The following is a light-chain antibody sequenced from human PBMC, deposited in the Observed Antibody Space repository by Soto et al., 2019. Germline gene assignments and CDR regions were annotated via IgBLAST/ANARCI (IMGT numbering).Light chain of an antibody. V-gene: IGLV2-14*01. CDR3: SSYTSNNTLV. Sequence: QSALTQPASVSGSPGQSITISCTGTSSDVGGYNYVSWYQQHPGKVPKLMIYEVSNRPSGVSNRFSGSKSDNTASLTISGLQAEDEANYYCSSYTSNNTLVFGEGTKLTVL. CDR1: SSDVGGYNY. J-gene: IGLJ2*01. CDR2: EVS.